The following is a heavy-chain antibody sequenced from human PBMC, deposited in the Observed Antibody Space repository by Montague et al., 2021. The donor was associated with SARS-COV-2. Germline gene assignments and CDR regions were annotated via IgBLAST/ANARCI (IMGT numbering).Heavy chain of an antibody. CDR2: ISYDGSYK. CDR3: AKDLNRIAALGYYYYYFMDV. J-gene: IGHJ6*02. CDR1: GFIFRNYG. V-gene: IGHV3-30*18. Sequence: SLRLSCAASGFIFRNYGIRWVRQAPGKGLEWVAVISYDGSYKYYADSVKGRSTISRDNSKNTLYLQMNSLRIEDTAVYYCAKDLNRIAALGYYYYYFMDVWGQGTTVTVSS. D-gene: IGHD6-13*01.